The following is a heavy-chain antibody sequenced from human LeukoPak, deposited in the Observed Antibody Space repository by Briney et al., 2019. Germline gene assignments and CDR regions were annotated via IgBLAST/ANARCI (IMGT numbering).Heavy chain of an antibody. CDR3: ARGLRGSFGGRYGMDV. J-gene: IGHJ6*02. CDR2: MNPNSGNT. Sequence: ASVKVSCKASGYTFTSYDINWVRQATGQGLEWMGWMNPNSGNTGYAQKFQGRVTMTRNTSISTAYMELSSLRSEDTAVYYCARGLRGSFGGRYGMDVWGQGTSVTVSS. V-gene: IGHV1-8*01. CDR1: GYTFTSYD. D-gene: IGHD3-10*01.